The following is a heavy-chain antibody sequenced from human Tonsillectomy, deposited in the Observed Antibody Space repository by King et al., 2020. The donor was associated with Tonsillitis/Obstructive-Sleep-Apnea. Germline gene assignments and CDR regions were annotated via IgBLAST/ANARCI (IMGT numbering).Heavy chain of an antibody. V-gene: IGHV1-18*01. D-gene: IGHD3-22*01. CDR3: ARDSRSHYYDTSCYYTFDY. CDR2: ISAYNGDT. Sequence: VQLVESGAEVKKPGASVKVSCKASGYTFTTYGISWVRQAPGQGLEWMGWISAYNGDTNYAQKLQGRGTMTTDTSTSTAYMEVRSLRSDDTDVYYCARDSRSHYYDTSCYYTFDYWGQGTLVTVSS. CDR1: GYTFTTYG. J-gene: IGHJ4*02.